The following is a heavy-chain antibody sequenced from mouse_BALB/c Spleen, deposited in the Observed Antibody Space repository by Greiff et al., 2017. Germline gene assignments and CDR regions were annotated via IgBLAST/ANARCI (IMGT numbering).Heavy chain of an antibody. CDR3: ARHVSGYDEFSYAMDY. Sequence: QVQLQQSGAGLVKPGASVKLSCKASGYTFTEYIIHWVKQRSGQGLEWIGWFYPGSGSIKYNEKFKDKATLTADKSSSTVYMVLSRLTSEDSAVYFCARHVSGYDEFSYAMDYWGQGTSVTVSS. J-gene: IGHJ4*01. CDR1: GYTFTEYI. V-gene: IGHV1-62-2*01. CDR2: FYPGSGSI. D-gene: IGHD2-2*01.